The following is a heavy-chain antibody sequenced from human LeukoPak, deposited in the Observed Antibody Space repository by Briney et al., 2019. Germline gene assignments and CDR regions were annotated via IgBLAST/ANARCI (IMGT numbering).Heavy chain of an antibody. CDR2: ISDTSGNT. CDR3: AKDTYGSGRQYHYYFDY. CDR1: GFAFSTYA. Sequence: PGGSLRLSCAASGFAFSTYAMSWVRQAPGKGLEWVSAISDTSGNTYYADSVKGRFTISRDNSKNTLYLQMNSLGAEDTAVYYCAKDTYGSGRQYHYYFDYWGQGTLVTVSS. J-gene: IGHJ4*02. V-gene: IGHV3-23*01. D-gene: IGHD3-10*01.